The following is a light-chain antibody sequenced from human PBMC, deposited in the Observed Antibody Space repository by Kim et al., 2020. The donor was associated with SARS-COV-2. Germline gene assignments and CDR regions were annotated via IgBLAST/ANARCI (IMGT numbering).Light chain of an antibody. Sequence: ASVGDRVTITCRASQSIYSYLAWYQQKPGNVPKILIYKASTLESGVPSRFSGSESGTEFTLTIISLQPDDFATYYCQQFYTYPITFGQGTRLEIK. J-gene: IGKJ5*01. V-gene: IGKV1-5*03. CDR3: QQFYTYPIT. CDR1: QSIYSY. CDR2: KAS.